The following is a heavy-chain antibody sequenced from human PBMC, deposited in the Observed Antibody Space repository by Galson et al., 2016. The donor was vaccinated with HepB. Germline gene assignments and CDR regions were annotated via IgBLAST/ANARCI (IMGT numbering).Heavy chain of an antibody. J-gene: IGHJ3*02. CDR1: GLTFSDYY. V-gene: IGHV3-11*06. CDR3: AQPRGQPDDALDI. Sequence: SLRLSCAVSGLTFSDYYMTWIRQAPGKGLEWVSYISSASNYIRYADSVKGRFTISRDNAKNSLYLQMNILRAEDTAVYYCAQPRGQPDDALDIWGQGTMVTVSS. CDR2: ISSASNYI. D-gene: IGHD3-10*01.